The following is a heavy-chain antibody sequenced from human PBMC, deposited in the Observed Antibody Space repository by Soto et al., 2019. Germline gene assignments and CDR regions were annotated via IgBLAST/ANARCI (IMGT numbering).Heavy chain of an antibody. D-gene: IGHD6-13*01. CDR2: TYYRSKWYN. CDR1: GDSVSSNSAA. CDR3: ARGRGELPGYSSSAHNWFDP. Sequence: SQTLSLTCAISGDSVSSNSAAWNWIRQSPSRGLEWLGRTYYRSKWYNDYAVSVKSRITINPDTSKNQFSLQLNSVTPEDTAVYYCARGRGELPGYSSSAHNWFDPWGQGTLVTVSS. J-gene: IGHJ5*02. V-gene: IGHV6-1*01.